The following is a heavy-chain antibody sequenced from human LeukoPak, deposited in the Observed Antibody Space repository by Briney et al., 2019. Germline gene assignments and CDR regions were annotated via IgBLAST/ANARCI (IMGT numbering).Heavy chain of an antibody. J-gene: IGHJ4*02. V-gene: IGHV3-66*01. D-gene: IGHD3-22*01. Sequence: GGSLRLCCAASGFTVSSNYMSWVRQAPGKGLEWVSVIYSGGSTYYADSVKGRFTISRDNSKNTLYLQMNSLRAEDTAVYYCARDRYYDSSGYPYWGQGTLVTVSS. CDR2: IYSGGST. CDR1: GFTVSSNY. CDR3: ARDRYYDSSGYPY.